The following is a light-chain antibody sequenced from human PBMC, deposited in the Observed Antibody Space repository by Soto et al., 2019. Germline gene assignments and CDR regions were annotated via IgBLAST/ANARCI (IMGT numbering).Light chain of an antibody. CDR1: SSDVGDYNY. CDR2: AVS. J-gene: IGLJ1*01. Sequence: QSALTQPASVSGSPGQSITISCTGTSSDVGDYNYVSWYQQHPGKAPKLMISAVSNRPSGVSDRFSGSKSGNTASLTISGHQAEDEAYYYCSYVRNSLYVFGTGTKVTVL. V-gene: IGLV2-14*01. CDR3: CSYVRNSLYV.